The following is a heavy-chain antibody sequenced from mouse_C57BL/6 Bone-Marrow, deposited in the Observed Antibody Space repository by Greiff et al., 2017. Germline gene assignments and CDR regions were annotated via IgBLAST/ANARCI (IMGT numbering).Heavy chain of an antibody. CDR3: ARSPFITTVYFDY. Sequence: QVQLQQPGAELVKPGASVKLSCKASGYTFTSYWMQWVKQRPGQGLEWIGEIDPSDSYTNYNQKFKGKATLTVDTSSSTAYMQLSSLTSEDSAVYYCARSPFITTVYFDYWGQGTTLTVSS. CDR2: IDPSDSYT. V-gene: IGHV1-50*01. D-gene: IGHD1-1*01. J-gene: IGHJ2*01. CDR1: GYTFTSYW.